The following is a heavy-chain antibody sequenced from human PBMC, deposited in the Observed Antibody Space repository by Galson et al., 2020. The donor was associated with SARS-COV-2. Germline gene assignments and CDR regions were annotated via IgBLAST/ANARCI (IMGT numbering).Heavy chain of an antibody. CDR2: ISGSGSYI. D-gene: IGHD6-19*01. Sequence: GGSLRLPCAAPGFPFSTYSLNWVRQPPGKGLEWISSISGSGSYISYADSVKVRFTISRDNAENSLFLQMTSLRAEDTGVYYCAKEAGDRSFDYWGHGALVTVSS. V-gene: IGHV3-21*06. CDR3: AKEAGDRSFDY. J-gene: IGHJ4*01. CDR1: GFPFSTYS.